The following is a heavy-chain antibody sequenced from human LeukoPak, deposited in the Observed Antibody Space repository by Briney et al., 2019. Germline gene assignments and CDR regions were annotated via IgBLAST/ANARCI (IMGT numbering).Heavy chain of an antibody. Sequence: GGSLRLSCAASGFSFSSSAMHWVRQAPGKGLECVTFISYDGSNKYYVDSVRGRFTISRDNSKNTLYLQMNSLRAEDTAVYYCARDIMIENSFDYWGQGTLVTVSS. CDR3: ARDIMIENSFDY. CDR1: GFSFSSSA. CDR2: ISYDGSNK. D-gene: IGHD3-16*01. J-gene: IGHJ4*02. V-gene: IGHV3-30-3*01.